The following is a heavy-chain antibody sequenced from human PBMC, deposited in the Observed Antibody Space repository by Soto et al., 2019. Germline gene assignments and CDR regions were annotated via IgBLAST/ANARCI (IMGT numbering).Heavy chain of an antibody. V-gene: IGHV1-69*13. CDR3: ARDNCSGGSCYSDPTYFDY. Sequence: SVKVSCKASGGTFSSYAISWVRQAPGQGLEWMGGIIPIFGTANYAQKFQGRVTITADESTSTAYMELSSLRSEDTAVYYCARDNCSGGSCYSDPTYFDYWGQGTLVTVS. J-gene: IGHJ4*02. CDR1: GGTFSSYA. CDR2: IIPIFGTA. D-gene: IGHD2-15*01.